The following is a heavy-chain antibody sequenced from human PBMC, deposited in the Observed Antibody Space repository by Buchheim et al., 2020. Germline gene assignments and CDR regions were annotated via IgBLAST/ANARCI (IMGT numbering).Heavy chain of an antibody. J-gene: IGHJ6*02. D-gene: IGHD2-2*01. CDR2: ISSSSSTI. V-gene: IGHV3-48*01. CDR3: ARQSSSTKYKDLTSPKDYYYYGMDV. Sequence: EVQLVESGGGLVQPGGSLRLSCAASGFTFNSYSMNWVRQAPGKGLEWVSYISSSSSTIYYADSVKGRFTISRDNAKNSLYLQMNSLRAEDTAVYYCARQSSSTKYKDLTSPKDYYYYGMDVWGQGTT. CDR1: GFTFNSYS.